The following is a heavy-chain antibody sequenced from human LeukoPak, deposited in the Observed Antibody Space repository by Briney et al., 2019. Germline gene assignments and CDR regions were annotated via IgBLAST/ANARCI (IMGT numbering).Heavy chain of an antibody. D-gene: IGHD3-22*01. V-gene: IGHV4-59*01. CDR1: GGSISSYY. CDR2: ICYSVST. J-gene: IGHJ4*02. CDR3: ASESYDSSGYYAVFDY. Sequence: PSETLSLTCTVSGGSISSYYWSWIRQPPGKGLEWIVYICYSVSTNYNASLKSRVTISVDTSKNQFSLRLSSVPAADTAVYYCASESYDSSGYYAVFDYWGQGSLVTVSS.